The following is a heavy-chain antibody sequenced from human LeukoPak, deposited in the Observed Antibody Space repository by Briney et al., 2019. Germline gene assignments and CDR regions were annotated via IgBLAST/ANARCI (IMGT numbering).Heavy chain of an antibody. Sequence: PGGFLRLSCAASGFTFSNYWMSWVRQAPGKGLEWVANIKQDGSEKYYVDSVKGRFTISRDNAKNSLYLQMNSLRAEDTAVYYCARSQYYYDSSGYYHFDYWGQGTLVTVSS. D-gene: IGHD3-22*01. CDR3: ARSQYYYDSSGYYHFDY. CDR2: IKQDGSEK. V-gene: IGHV3-7*01. J-gene: IGHJ4*02. CDR1: GFTFSNYW.